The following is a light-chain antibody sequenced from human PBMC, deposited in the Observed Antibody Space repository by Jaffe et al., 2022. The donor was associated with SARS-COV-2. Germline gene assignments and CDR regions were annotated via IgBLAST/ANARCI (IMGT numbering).Light chain of an antibody. V-gene: IGLV1-40*01. Sequence: QSVLTQPPSVSGAPGQRVTISCTGNNSNIGAGYDVHWYQQLPGTAPKLLIFVNSDRPSGVPDRFSGSKSGTSASLAISGLQAEDEADYYCQSYDSSLTALVFGGGTKLSVL. J-gene: IGLJ2*01. CDR1: NSNIGAGYD. CDR2: VNS. CDR3: QSYDSSLTALV.